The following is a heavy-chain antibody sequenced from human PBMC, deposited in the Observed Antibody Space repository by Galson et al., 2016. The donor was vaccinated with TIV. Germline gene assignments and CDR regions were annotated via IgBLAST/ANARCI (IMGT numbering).Heavy chain of an antibody. D-gene: IGHD1-26*01. J-gene: IGHJ4*02. Sequence: QSGAEVKKPGESLNISCKASGYTFTSLWIGWVRRVPGKGLEWMGIMYPGDSDTIYSPSFQGQVTISADKSISTVYLQWSSLKASDAAMYYCARQGPTKGSLGYWGQGTLLTVSS. CDR1: GYTFTSLW. CDR3: ARQGPTKGSLGY. V-gene: IGHV5-51*01. CDR2: MYPGDSDT.